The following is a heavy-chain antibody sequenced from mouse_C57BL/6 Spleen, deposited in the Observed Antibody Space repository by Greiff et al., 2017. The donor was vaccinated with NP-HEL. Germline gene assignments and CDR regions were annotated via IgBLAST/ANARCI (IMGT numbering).Heavy chain of an antibody. CDR1: GYAFSSYW. Sequence: QVQLQQSGAELVKPGASVKISCKASGYAFSSYWMNWVKQRPGKGLEWIGQIYPGDGDTNYNGKFKGKATLTADKSSSTAYMQLSSLTSEDSAVYFCARRGITTVVASFDYWGQGTTLTVSS. D-gene: IGHD1-1*01. V-gene: IGHV1-80*01. CDR2: IYPGDGDT. CDR3: ARRGITTVVASFDY. J-gene: IGHJ2*01.